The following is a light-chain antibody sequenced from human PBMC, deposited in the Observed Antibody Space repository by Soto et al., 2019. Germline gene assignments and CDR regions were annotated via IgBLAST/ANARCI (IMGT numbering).Light chain of an antibody. CDR3: QQYNSYSGT. Sequence: DIQMTQSPSTLSASVGDRVTSTCRASQSISSWVAWYQQKPGKAPKLLIYDASSLVSGVPSRFSGSGSGTVCTLTISSLQLDDFATYYGQQYNSYSGTFGQGTKLEIK. CDR1: QSISSW. V-gene: IGKV1-5*01. CDR2: DAS. J-gene: IGKJ2*02.